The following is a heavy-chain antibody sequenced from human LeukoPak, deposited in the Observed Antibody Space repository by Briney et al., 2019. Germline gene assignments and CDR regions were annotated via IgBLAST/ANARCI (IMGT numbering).Heavy chain of an antibody. J-gene: IGHJ5*02. V-gene: IGHV4-34*01. Sequence: SETLSLTCAVYGGSFSGYYWSWIRQPPGKGLEWIGEINHSGSTNYNPSLKSRVTISVDTSKNQFSLKLSSLTAADTAVYYCARSFVYSIYSWFYPWAQGTLVTVSS. CDR1: GGSFSGYY. CDR3: ARSFVYSIYSWFYP. D-gene: IGHD6-13*01. CDR2: INHSGST.